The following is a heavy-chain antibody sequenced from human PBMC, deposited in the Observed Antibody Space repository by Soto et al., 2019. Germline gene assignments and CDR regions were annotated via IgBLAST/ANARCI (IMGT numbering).Heavy chain of an antibody. J-gene: IGHJ4*02. Sequence: PGGSLRLSCAASGFTFSGYEMRWVRQAPGKGLEWVSFIDTTGRIMYYADSVKGRFTISRDNAQSSPYLQMNSLRAEDTAVYYCARDEGPYDSSDYWGRGTLVTVSS. V-gene: IGHV3-48*03. CDR3: ARDEGPYDSSDY. CDR1: GFTFSGYE. CDR2: IDTTGRIM. D-gene: IGHD3-22*01.